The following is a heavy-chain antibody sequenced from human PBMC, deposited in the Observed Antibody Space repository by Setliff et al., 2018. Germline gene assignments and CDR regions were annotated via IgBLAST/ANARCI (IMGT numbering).Heavy chain of an antibody. CDR2: IRDKANRYTT. D-gene: IGHD6-19*01. J-gene: IGHJ4*02. V-gene: IGHV3-72*01. CDR3: TRASSIAVAGSSI. Sequence: GGSLRLSCAASGLTTTHYYMDWVRQAPGKGLEWVGRIRDKANRYTTEYAASVKGRFTISRDDSKNSLYLQMNSLKTEDTAVYYCTRASSIAVAGSSIWGQGTLVTVSS. CDR1: GLTTTHYY.